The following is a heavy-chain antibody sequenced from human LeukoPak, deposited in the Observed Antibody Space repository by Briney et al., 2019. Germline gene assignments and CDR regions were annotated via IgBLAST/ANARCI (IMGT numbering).Heavy chain of an antibody. V-gene: IGHV3-23*01. CDR1: GFTFSSYA. Sequence: PGGSLRLSCAASGFTFSSYAMSWVRQAPGKGLEWVSAISGSGGSTYYADSVKGRFTNSRDNSKNTLYLQMNSLRAEDTAVYYCAKALYSSGWSYYYFDYWGQGTLVTVSS. D-gene: IGHD6-19*01. CDR3: AKALYSSGWSYYYFDY. J-gene: IGHJ4*02. CDR2: ISGSGGST.